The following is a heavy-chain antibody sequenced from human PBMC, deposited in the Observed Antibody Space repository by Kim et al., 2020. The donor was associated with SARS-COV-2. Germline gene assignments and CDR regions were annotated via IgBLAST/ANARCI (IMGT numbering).Heavy chain of an antibody. J-gene: IGHJ4*02. Sequence: GGSLRLSCAASGFTFNTYGMHWVRQAPGKGLEWVAVISYDGSNKYYADSVKGRFTISRDNSKNTLYLQMNSLRIEDTAVYYCAKSFSGSLFVYDYWGQGTLVTVSS. CDR3: AKSFSGSLFVYDY. V-gene: IGHV3-30*18. D-gene: IGHD1-26*01. CDR1: GFTFNTYG. CDR2: ISYDGSNK.